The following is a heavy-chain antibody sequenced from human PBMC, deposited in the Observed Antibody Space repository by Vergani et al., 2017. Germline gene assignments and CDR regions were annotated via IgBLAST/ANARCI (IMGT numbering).Heavy chain of an antibody. D-gene: IGHD3-10*01. CDR2: ISSNGGST. CDR1: GFTFSSYA. J-gene: IGHJ6*02. Sequence: EVQLVESGGGLVQPGGSLRLSCSASGFTFSSYAMHWVRQAPGKGLEYVSAISSNGGSTYYADSVKGRFTISRDNSKNTLYLQMSSLRAEDTAVYYYVKNVGNSYGSGSYYGMDVWGQGTTVTVSS. V-gene: IGHV3-64D*06. CDR3: VKNVGNSYGSGSYYGMDV.